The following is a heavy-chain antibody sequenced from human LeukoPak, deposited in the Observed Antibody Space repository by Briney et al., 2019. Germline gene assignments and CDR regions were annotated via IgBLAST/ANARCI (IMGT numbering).Heavy chain of an antibody. Sequence: GWSLRLSCAASGFTFSSYSMNWVRQAPGKGLEWVSYISSSSNTIYYADSVKGRFTISRDNAKNSLYLQMNSLRAEDTAVYYCASHGVLFGFQHWGQGTLVTVSS. CDR1: GFTFSSYS. J-gene: IGHJ1*01. CDR2: ISSSSNTI. V-gene: IGHV3-48*01. CDR3: ASHGVLFGFQH. D-gene: IGHD3-16*01.